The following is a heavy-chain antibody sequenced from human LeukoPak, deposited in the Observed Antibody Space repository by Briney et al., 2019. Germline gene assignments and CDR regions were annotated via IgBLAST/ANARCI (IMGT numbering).Heavy chain of an antibody. CDR1: GGSISSYY. J-gene: IGHJ4*02. Sequence: PSETLSLTCTVSGGSISSYYWSWIRQPPGKGLEWIGYIYYSGSTNYNPSLKSRVTISVDTSKNQFSLKLSSVTAADTAVYYCAREFVAVAGTGGFDYWGQGTLVTVSS. CDR2: IYYSGST. D-gene: IGHD6-19*01. CDR3: AREFVAVAGTGGFDY. V-gene: IGHV4-59*01.